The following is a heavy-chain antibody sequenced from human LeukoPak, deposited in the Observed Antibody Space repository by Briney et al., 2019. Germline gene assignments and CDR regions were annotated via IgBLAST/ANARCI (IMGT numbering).Heavy chain of an antibody. Sequence: SVKVSCKASGGTFSSYAISWVRQAPGQGLEWMGGIIPIFGTANYAQKFQGRVTITADESTSTAYMELSSLRSEDTAVYYCARGLLAGGIVEDAFDIWGQGTMVTVSS. CDR1: GGTFSSYA. CDR3: ARGLLAGGIVEDAFDI. J-gene: IGHJ3*02. CDR2: IIPIFGTA. D-gene: IGHD1-26*01. V-gene: IGHV1-69*13.